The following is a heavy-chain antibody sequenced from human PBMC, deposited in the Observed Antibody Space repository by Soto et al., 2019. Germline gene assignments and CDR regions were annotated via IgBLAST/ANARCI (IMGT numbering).Heavy chain of an antibody. D-gene: IGHD2-2*01. Sequence: ASVKVSCKASGYTFTGYYMHWVRQAPGQGLEWMGWINPNSGGTNYAQKFQGWVTMTRDTSISTAYMELSRLRSDDTAVYYCAKSMGALTSTSCYACEYYMDVWGKGTTVTVSS. V-gene: IGHV1-2*04. CDR2: INPNSGGT. CDR1: GYTFTGYY. CDR3: AKSMGALTSTSCYACEYYMDV. J-gene: IGHJ6*03.